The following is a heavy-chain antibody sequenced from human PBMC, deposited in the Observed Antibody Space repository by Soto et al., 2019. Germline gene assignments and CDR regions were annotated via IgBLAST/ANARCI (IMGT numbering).Heavy chain of an antibody. CDR3: ARIFGSSDRGDY. V-gene: IGHV3-7*03. CDR2: IKQDGSQI. D-gene: IGHD6-6*01. CDR1: GFSLSGYG. J-gene: IGHJ4*02. Sequence: EVQLVESGGGLVQPGGSLRLSCEALGFSLSGYGMGGVRQAPGKGLEYVANIKQDGSQIYYGDSVKGRFTISRDNAKNSLYLQMNSLRVEDTAVYYCARIFGSSDRGDYWGQGTLVTVSS.